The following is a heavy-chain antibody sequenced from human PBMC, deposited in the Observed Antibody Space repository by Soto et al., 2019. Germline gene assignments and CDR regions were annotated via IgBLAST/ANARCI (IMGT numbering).Heavy chain of an antibody. CDR2: ISGSGSST. CDR3: AKLMGATGGCYYYGMDV. D-gene: IGHD1-26*01. V-gene: IGHV3-23*01. J-gene: IGHJ6*02. CDR1: GFTFTNYA. Sequence: EVQVLESGGGLVQPGGSLRLSCAASGFTFTNYAMSWVRQAPGKGLEWVSVISGSGSSTYYADSVKGRFTISRDNSENKLYLQMNSLRAEDTALYYCAKLMGATGGCYYYGMDVWGQGTTVTVSS.